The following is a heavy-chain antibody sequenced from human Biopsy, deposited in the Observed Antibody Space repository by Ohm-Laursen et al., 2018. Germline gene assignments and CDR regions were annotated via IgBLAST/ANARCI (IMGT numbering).Heavy chain of an antibody. CDR2: LYNTGGT. Sequence: SDTLSLTCTVSGGSISSYQWNWIRQPPGKGLEWIGYLYNTGGTNYNPSLKSRVTISVDTSKNQFSLKLRSVTAADTAVYYCAREAAIIDPRTRAFDYWGQGTLVTVSS. CDR3: AREAAIIDPRTRAFDY. V-gene: IGHV4-59*01. J-gene: IGHJ4*02. CDR1: GGSISSYQ. D-gene: IGHD6-25*01.